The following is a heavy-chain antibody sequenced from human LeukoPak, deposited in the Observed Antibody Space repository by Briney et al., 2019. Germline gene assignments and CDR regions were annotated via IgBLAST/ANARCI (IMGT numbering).Heavy chain of an antibody. V-gene: IGHV4-38-2*02. D-gene: IGHD4-17*01. CDR2: IYHSGST. Sequence: TSETLSLTCTVSGYSISSGYYWGWIRPPPGKGLEWIGNIYHSGSTYYNPSLKSRVTISIDTSKNQFSLKLSSVTAADTAVYYCARTPPRPTTGHFDYWGQGTLVTVSS. CDR1: GYSISSGYY. CDR3: ARTPPRPTTGHFDY. J-gene: IGHJ4*02.